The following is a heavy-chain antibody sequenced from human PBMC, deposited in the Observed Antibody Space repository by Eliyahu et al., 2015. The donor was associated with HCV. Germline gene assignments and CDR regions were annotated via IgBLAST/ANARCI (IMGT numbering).Heavy chain of an antibody. CDR1: GGSXSSSSYX. V-gene: IGHV4-39*01. CDR2: IYYSGST. CDR3: ARRGYRLVPFDY. Sequence: QLQLQESGPGLVKPSXTLSLTCPVSGGSXSSSSYXWGWIRQPPGKGLEWIGGIYYSGSTYYNPSLKSRVTISVDTSKNQFSLKLSSVTAADTAVYYCARRGYRLVPFDYWGQGTLVTVSS. J-gene: IGHJ4*02. D-gene: IGHD6-19*01.